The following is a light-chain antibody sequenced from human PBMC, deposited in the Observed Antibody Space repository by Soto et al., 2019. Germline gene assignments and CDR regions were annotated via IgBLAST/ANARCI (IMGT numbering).Light chain of an antibody. J-gene: IGKJ1*01. CDR1: QSVSSW. V-gene: IGKV1-5*01. CDR2: DAS. Sequence: DIPMPQSPSILSASVGASVTITCRASQSVSSWLAWYQQRPGQAPKLLIYDASSLESGVPSSFRGGGSGTEFTLTISSLHPDDFATDYCQQYNSYSTFGQGTKVDI. CDR3: QQYNSYST.